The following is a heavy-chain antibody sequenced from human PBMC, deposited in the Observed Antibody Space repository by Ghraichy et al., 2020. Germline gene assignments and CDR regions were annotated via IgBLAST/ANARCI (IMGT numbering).Heavy chain of an antibody. J-gene: IGHJ4*02. CDR2: ISGSGGST. V-gene: IGHV3-23*01. Sequence: GGSLRLSCAASGFTFNNYVVSWVRQAPGKGLEWVSAISGSGGSTLYADSAKGRFTITRHNSKNTQYLEMNSLSAEDTAVYYCARWAREYYDFWSDYSFDYWGQGTLVTVSS. CDR3: ARWAREYYDFWSDYSFDY. CDR1: GFTFNNYV. D-gene: IGHD3/OR15-3a*01.